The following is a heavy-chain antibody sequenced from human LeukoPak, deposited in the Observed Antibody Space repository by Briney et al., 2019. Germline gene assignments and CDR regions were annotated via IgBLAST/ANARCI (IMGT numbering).Heavy chain of an antibody. CDR3: ARFGHSYGPVYFDY. CDR1: GGSISSYY. J-gene: IGHJ4*02. V-gene: IGHV4-59*01. CDR2: IYYSGST. D-gene: IGHD5-18*01. Sequence: SETLSLTCTVSGGSISSYYWSWIRQPPGKGLEWIGYIYYSGSTNYNPSLKSRVTISVDTSKNQFSLKLSSVTAADTAVYYCARFGHSYGPVYFDYWGQGTLVTVSS.